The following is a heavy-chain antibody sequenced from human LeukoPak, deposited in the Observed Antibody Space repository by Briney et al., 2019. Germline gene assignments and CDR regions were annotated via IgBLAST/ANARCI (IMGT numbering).Heavy chain of an antibody. D-gene: IGHD3-3*01. CDR2: IRSKGCGETT. CDR3: TRAPQDYDFWSVGLNWFDR. V-gene: IGHV3-49*04. Sequence: GGSLRLSCAASGFTFGDYAMSWVRQAPGKGLEWVGFIRSKGCGETTEYAASVKGRFTLSRDYSKRVAYLQMNSLKTEDTAVYYCTRAPQDYDFWSVGLNWFDRWGQGSLVTVSS. CDR1: GFTFGDYA. J-gene: IGHJ5*02.